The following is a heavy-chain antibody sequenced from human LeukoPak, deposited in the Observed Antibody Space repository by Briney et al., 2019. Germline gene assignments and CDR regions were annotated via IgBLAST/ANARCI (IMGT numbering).Heavy chain of an antibody. D-gene: IGHD2-2*01. CDR2: IYYSGST. CDR3: ARHFSPLPIVVVPAAIDY. Sequence: SETLSLTCTVSGGSISSSSYYWGWIRQPPGKGLEWIGSIYYSGSTHYNPSLKSRVTISVDTSKNQFSLKLSSVTAADTAVYYCARHFSPLPIVVVPAAIDYWGQGTLVTVSS. CDR1: GGSISSSSYY. V-gene: IGHV4-39*01. J-gene: IGHJ4*02.